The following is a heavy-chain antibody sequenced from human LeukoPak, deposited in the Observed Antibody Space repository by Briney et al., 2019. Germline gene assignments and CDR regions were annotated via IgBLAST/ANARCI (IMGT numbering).Heavy chain of an antibody. CDR3: ARPTKEGSSWYWWFDP. CDR1: GFTFSSYW. CDR2: INNDGSST. D-gene: IGHD6-13*01. J-gene: IGHJ5*02. V-gene: IGHV3-74*01. Sequence: PGGSLRLSCAAPGFTFSSYWMHWVRQAPGKGLVWVSRINNDGSSTNYADSVKGRFTISRDNAKNTLYLQMNSLRAEDTAVYYCARPTKEGSSWYWWFDPWGQGTLVTVSS.